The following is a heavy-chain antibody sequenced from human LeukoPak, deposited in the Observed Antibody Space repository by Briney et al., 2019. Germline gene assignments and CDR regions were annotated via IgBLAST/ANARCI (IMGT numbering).Heavy chain of an antibody. Sequence: SETLSLTCSVSGASISSGSNYWGWIRQPPGKTLEWIGSIYSSGSTYYNPSLKSRVIIIIDTPKNHFSLTLSSVTAADTAVYYCARTTEAHSWRTRYYDYYMDVWGKGTTVTVSS. CDR3: ARTTEAHSWRTRYYDYYMDV. V-gene: IGHV4-39*07. CDR2: IYSSGST. J-gene: IGHJ6*03. CDR1: GASISSGSNY. D-gene: IGHD6-13*01.